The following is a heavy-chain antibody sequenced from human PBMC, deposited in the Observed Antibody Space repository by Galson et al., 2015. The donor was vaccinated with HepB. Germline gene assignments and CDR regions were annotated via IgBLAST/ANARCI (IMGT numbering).Heavy chain of an antibody. D-gene: IGHD2-15*01. CDR3: ARAARVVAATLEPLFDY. CDR1: GYTFTSYY. V-gene: IGHV1-46*01. CDR2: INPSGGST. J-gene: IGHJ4*02. Sequence: SVKVSCKASGYTFTSYYMHWVRQAPGQGLEWMGIINPSGGSTSYAQKFQGRVTMTRDTSTSTVYMELSSLRSEDTAVYYCARAARVVAATLEPLFDYWGQGTLVTVSS.